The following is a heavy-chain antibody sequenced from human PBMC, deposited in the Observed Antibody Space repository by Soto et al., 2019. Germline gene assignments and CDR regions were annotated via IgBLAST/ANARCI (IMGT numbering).Heavy chain of an antibody. CDR2: TNPDNGNT. V-gene: IGHV1-3*01. J-gene: IGHJ5*02. CDR3: ARGIATGQLDP. CDR1: GYTFTRYT. Sequence: QVQLVQSGAEVKKPGASVKISCKASGYTFTRYTMNWVRQAPGQRLEWMGWTNPDNGNTKSSQKFQDRVIITRDTSASTADMDLSSLRSEDTAVYYCARGIATGQLDPWGQGTLVTVSS. D-gene: IGHD2-15*01.